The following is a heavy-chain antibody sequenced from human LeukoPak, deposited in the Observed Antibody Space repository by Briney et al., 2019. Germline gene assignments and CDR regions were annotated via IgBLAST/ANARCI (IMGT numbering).Heavy chain of an antibody. V-gene: IGHV3-23*01. CDR3: AKAYYDILTGYFPPDY. J-gene: IGHJ4*02. D-gene: IGHD3-9*01. CDR1: GFTFSSYA. Sequence: GGSLRLSCAASGFTFSSYATSWVRQAPGKGLEWVSAISGSGGSTYYADSVKGRFTISRDNSKNTLYLQMNSLRAEDTAVYYCAKAYYDILTGYFPPDYWGQGTLVTVSS. CDR2: ISGSGGST.